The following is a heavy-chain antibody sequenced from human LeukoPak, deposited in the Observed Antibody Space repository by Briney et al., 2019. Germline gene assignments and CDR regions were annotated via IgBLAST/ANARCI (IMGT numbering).Heavy chain of an antibody. CDR2: ISAYNGNT. CDR3: ARDYCSSTSCYKAFDY. V-gene: IGHV1-18*01. D-gene: IGHD2-2*02. J-gene: IGHJ4*02. Sequence: GALVKVSCKASGYTFTSYGISWVRQAPGQGLEWMGWISAYNGNTNYAQKLQGRVTMTTDTSTSTAYMELRSLRSDDTAVYYCARDYCSSTSCYKAFDYWGQGTLVTVSS. CDR1: GYTFTSYG.